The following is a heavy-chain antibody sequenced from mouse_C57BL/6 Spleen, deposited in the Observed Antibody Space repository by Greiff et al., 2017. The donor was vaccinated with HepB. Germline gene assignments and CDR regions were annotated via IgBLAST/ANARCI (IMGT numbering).Heavy chain of an antibody. V-gene: IGHV1-55*01. CDR3: AREGSSYVGLDY. Sequence: QVHVKQSGAELVKPGASVKMSCKASGYTFTSYWITWVKQRPGQGLEWIGDIYPGSGSTNYNEKFKSKATLTVDTSSSTAYMQLSSLTSEDSAVYYCAREGSSYVGLDYWGQGTTLTVSS. CDR1: GYTFTSYW. CDR2: IYPGSGST. J-gene: IGHJ2*01. D-gene: IGHD1-1*01.